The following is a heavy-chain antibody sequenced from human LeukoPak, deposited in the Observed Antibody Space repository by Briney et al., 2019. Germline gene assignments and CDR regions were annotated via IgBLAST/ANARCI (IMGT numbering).Heavy chain of an antibody. Sequence: SGTLSLTCAVSGGSISSSNWWSWVRQPPGKGLEWIGEIYHSGSTNYNRSLKSRVTISVDKSKNQFSLKLSSVTAADTAVYYCASGGGHSTKGLDYWGQGTLVTVSS. CDR2: IYHSGST. J-gene: IGHJ4*02. D-gene: IGHD2/OR15-2a*01. CDR3: ASGGGHSTKGLDY. CDR1: GGSISSSNW. V-gene: IGHV4-4*02.